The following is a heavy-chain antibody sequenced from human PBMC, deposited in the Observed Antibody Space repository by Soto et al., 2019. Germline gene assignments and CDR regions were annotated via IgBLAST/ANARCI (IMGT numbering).Heavy chain of an antibody. V-gene: IGHV1-18*01. CDR3: ARASGSSYWFDP. D-gene: IGHD1-26*01. CDR1: GYTFTNVG. CDR2: ISAYNGNT. Sequence: ASVNVSCKTSGYTFTNVGISWVLQAPGQGLEWMGWISAYNGNTNYAQKLQGRVTMTTDTSTSTAYMELRSLRSDDTAVYYCARASGSSYWFDPWGQGTLVTVSS. J-gene: IGHJ5*02.